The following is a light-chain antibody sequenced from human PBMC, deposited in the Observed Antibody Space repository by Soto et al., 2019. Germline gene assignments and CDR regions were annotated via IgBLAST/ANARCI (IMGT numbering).Light chain of an antibody. J-gene: IGKJ5*01. CDR3: QQYHTSSIT. Sequence: DSQITQSPSTLSAQVGDRATITCRASQTISSWLAWYQQKPGKAPNLLIYDASTLERGVPSRFSGTGSATEFTLTIDRLQPDDFATYYCQQYHTSSITFGQGTRLEIK. V-gene: IGKV1-5*01. CDR2: DAS. CDR1: QTISSW.